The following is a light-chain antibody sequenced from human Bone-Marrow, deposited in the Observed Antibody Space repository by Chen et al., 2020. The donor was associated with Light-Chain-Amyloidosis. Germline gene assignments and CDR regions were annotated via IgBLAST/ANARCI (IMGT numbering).Light chain of an antibody. CDR1: NIGSTS. J-gene: IGLJ3*02. CDR3: QVWDRSSDRPV. V-gene: IGLV3-21*02. Sequence: SFVLTRPASVSVTSVQTATIACGGTNIGSTSVHCYQQTPGQAPLLVVHDDSDRPSGIPERLSGSNSGNTATLTISMVEAGDEADYYWQVWDRSSDRPVFGGGTKLTVL. CDR2: DDS.